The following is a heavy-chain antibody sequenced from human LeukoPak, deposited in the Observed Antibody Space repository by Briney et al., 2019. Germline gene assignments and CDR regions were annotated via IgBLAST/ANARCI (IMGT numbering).Heavy chain of an antibody. Sequence: GGSLRLSCAASGFTFSSYGMHWVRQAPGKGLEWVAVISYDGSNKYYADSVKGRFTISRDNSKNTLYLQMNSLRAEDTAVYYCAKEVYYDSSGLSNYYYYGMDVWGQGTTVTVSS. D-gene: IGHD3-22*01. J-gene: IGHJ6*02. CDR3: AKEVYYDSSGLSNYYYYGMDV. CDR1: GFTFSSYG. V-gene: IGHV3-30*18. CDR2: ISYDGSNK.